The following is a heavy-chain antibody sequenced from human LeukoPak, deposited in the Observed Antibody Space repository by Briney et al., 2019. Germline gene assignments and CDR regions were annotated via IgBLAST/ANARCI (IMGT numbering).Heavy chain of an antibody. D-gene: IGHD3-3*01. CDR2: INHSGST. Sequence: PSETLSLTCAVYGGSFSGYYWSWIRQPPGKGPEWIGEINHSGSTNYNLSLKSRVTISVDTSKNQFSLKLSSVTAADTAVYYCARGHLYDFWSGYYRYWGQGTLVTVSS. V-gene: IGHV4-34*01. J-gene: IGHJ4*02. CDR1: GGSFSGYY. CDR3: ARGHLYDFWSGYYRY.